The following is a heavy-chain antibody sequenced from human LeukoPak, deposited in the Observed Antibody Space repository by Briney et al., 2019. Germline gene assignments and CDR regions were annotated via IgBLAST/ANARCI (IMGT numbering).Heavy chain of an antibody. CDR3: ARDRTLRYCGGGSCHSLEY. J-gene: IGHJ4*02. CDR2: ISSTSSYI. Sequence: PGGSLRLSCAASGFTFISYSMNWVRQAPGKGLEWVSSISSTSSYIYYADSVKGRFTISRDNAKNSLYLQMNSLRAEDTAVYYCARDRTLRYCGGGSCHSLEYWGQGTLVTVSS. D-gene: IGHD2-15*01. V-gene: IGHV3-21*01. CDR1: GFTFISYS.